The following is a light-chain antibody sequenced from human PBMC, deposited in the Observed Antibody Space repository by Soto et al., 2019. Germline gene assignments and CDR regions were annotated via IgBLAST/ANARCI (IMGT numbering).Light chain of an antibody. J-gene: IGLJ2*01. Sequence: QSAVTQPPSASGSPGQSVTISCTGTSSDVGGYNYVSWYQQHPGKAPKVMIYEVSKRPSGVPDRFSGSKSGNTASLTVSGLRAEDEADYYCSSYAGSNIVVFGGGTKLTVL. V-gene: IGLV2-8*01. CDR2: EVS. CDR1: SSDVGGYNY. CDR3: SSYAGSNIVV.